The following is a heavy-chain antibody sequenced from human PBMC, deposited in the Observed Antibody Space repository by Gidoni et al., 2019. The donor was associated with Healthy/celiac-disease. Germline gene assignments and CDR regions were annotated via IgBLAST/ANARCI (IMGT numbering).Heavy chain of an antibody. Sequence: EVQLVESGGGLVQPGGSLRLSCSASGFTFSSYAMHWVRQAPGKGLEYVSAISSNGGSTYYADSVKGRFTISRDNSKNTLYLQMSSLRAEDTAVYYCVKGYIMITFGGVPCWGQGTLVTVSS. CDR1: GFTFSSYA. J-gene: IGHJ4*02. CDR3: VKGYIMITFGGVPC. CDR2: ISSNGGST. D-gene: IGHD3-16*01. V-gene: IGHV3-64D*06.